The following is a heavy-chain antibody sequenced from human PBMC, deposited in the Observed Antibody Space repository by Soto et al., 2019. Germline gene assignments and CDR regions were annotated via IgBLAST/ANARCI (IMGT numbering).Heavy chain of an antibody. CDR1: GFTFSSYA. CDR3: AKDSYYDDSSGYLSMDV. CDR2: ISGSGGST. J-gene: IGHJ6*02. V-gene: IGHV3-23*01. Sequence: EVQPLESGGGLVQPGGSLRLSCAASGFTFSSYAMSWVRQAPGKGLEWVSAISGSGGSTYYADSVKGRFTISRDNSKNTLYLQMNSLRAEDTAVYYCAKDSYYDDSSGYLSMDVWGQGTTVTVSS. D-gene: IGHD3-22*01.